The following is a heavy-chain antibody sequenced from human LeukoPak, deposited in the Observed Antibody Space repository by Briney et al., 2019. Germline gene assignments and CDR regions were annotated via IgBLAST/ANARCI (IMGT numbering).Heavy chain of an antibody. Sequence: GGSLRLSCAASGFTFSSYAMHWVRQAPGKGLEWVAVISYDGSNKYYADSVKGRFTISRDNSKNTLYLQMNSLRAEDTAVYYCASLSRKDFDYWGQGTLVTVSS. D-gene: IGHD3-3*02. CDR1: GFTFSSYA. J-gene: IGHJ4*02. CDR3: ASLSRKDFDY. V-gene: IGHV3-30-3*01. CDR2: ISYDGSNK.